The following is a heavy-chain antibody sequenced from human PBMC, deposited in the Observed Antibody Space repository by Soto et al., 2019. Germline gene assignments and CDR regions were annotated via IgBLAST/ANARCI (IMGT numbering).Heavy chain of an antibody. V-gene: IGHV3-23*01. D-gene: IGHD2-8*01. CDR3: AKGGDIVLMVYAAHFDY. Sequence: GGSLRLSCAASGFTFSSYAMSWVRQAPGKGLEWVSAISGSGGSRYYADSVKGRFTISRDNSKNTLYLQMNSLRAADTAVYYCAKGGDIVLMVYAAHFDYWGQGTLVTVSS. CDR2: ISGSGGSR. J-gene: IGHJ4*02. CDR1: GFTFSSYA.